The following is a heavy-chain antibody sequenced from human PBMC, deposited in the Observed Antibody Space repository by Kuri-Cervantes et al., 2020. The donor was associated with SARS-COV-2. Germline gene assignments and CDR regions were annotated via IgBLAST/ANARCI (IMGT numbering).Heavy chain of an antibody. V-gene: IGHV3-21*01. J-gene: IGHJ4*02. CDR3: ARDSSGYYRLDY. CDR2: ISSSSSYI. CDR1: GFTFSSYS. Sequence: GESLKISCEASGFTFSSYSMNWVRQAPGKGLEWVSSISSSSSYIYHADSVKGRFTISRDNAKNSLYLQMNSLRAEDTAVYYCARDSSGYYRLDYWGQGTLVTVSS. D-gene: IGHD3-22*01.